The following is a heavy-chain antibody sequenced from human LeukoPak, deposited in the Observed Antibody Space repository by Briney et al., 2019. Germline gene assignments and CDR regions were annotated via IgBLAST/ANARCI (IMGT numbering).Heavy chain of an antibody. V-gene: IGHV3-48*03. CDR1: GFTFSSYE. CDR3: ALGGPSSFDY. Sequence: GGSLRLSCAASGFTFSSYEMNWVRQAPGKGLEWVSYISSSGSTIYYADSVKGRFTISRDNAKNSLYLQMNSLRAEDTAVYYCALGGPSSFDYWGQGTLVTVSS. CDR2: ISSSGSTI. J-gene: IGHJ4*02. D-gene: IGHD2-15*01.